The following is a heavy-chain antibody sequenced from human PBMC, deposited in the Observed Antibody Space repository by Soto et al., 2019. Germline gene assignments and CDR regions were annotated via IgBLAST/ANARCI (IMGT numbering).Heavy chain of an antibody. V-gene: IGHV4-59*01. J-gene: IGHJ4*02. Sequence: SEILSLTCSVSGGSISGSYWGWIRQSPGKGLEWLGYVYYTGSTNYSPSLRSRVSISVDTSKNEFSLRLSSVTAADTAVYFCARSVAVPGAHIDYWGQGTQVTAPQ. CDR3: ARSVAVPGAHIDY. D-gene: IGHD6-19*01. CDR2: VYYTGST. CDR1: GGSISGSY.